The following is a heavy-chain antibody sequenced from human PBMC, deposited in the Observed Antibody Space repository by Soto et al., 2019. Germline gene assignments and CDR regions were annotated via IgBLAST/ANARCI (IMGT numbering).Heavy chain of an antibody. CDR2: INPSGGST. D-gene: IGHD5-18*01. CDR3: ARDRSYSYGRNWFDP. CDR1: GYTFTSYY. J-gene: IGHJ5*02. V-gene: IGHV1-46*01. Sequence: ASVKVSCKASGYTFTSYYMHWVRQAPGQGLEWMGIINPSGGSTSYAQKFQDRVTMTRDTSTSTVYMELSSLRSEDTAVYYCARDRSYSYGRNWFDPWAQGTLVTVSS.